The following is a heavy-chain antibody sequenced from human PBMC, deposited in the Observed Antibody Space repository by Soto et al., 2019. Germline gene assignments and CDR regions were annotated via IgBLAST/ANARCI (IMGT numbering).Heavy chain of an antibody. D-gene: IGHD3-9*01. Sequence: GESLKISCKGSGYSFTSYWISWVRQMPGKGLEWMGRIDPSDSYTNYSPSFQGHVTISADKSISTAYLQWSSLKASDTAMYYCARRADYDILTGYSPDPEFDYWGQGTLVTVSS. V-gene: IGHV5-10-1*01. J-gene: IGHJ4*02. CDR2: IDPSDSYT. CDR3: ARRADYDILTGYSPDPEFDY. CDR1: GYSFTSYW.